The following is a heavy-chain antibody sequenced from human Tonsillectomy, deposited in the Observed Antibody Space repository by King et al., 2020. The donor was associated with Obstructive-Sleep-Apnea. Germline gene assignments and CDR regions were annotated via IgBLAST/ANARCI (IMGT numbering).Heavy chain of an antibody. J-gene: IGHJ4*02. D-gene: IGHD3/OR15-3a*01. CDR2: ISSSSSTI. V-gene: IGHV3-48*01. CDR1: GFTFGSYS. CDR3: ARDWTGYSDS. Sequence: VQLVESGGGLVQPGGSLRLSGAASGFTFGSYSMNWVRQAPGKGLGWVAYISSSSSTIYYAHSVKGRLTISRDNAKNSLYLQMNSLRAEDTAVYSCARDWTGYSDSWGQGTLVTVSS.